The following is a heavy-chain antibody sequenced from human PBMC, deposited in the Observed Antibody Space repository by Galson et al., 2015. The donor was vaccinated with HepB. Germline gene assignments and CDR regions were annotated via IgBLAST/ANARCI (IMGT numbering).Heavy chain of an antibody. CDR3: ARDFYDSSGLWDYYYYMDV. J-gene: IGHJ6*03. V-gene: IGHV3-11*01. CDR2: ISSSGSTI. Sequence: SLRLSCAASGFTFSDYYMSWIRQAPGKGLEWVSYISSSGSTIYYADSVKGRFTISRDNAKNSLYLQMNSLRAEDTAVYYCARDFYDSSGLWDYYYYMDVWGKGTTVTVSS. CDR1: GFTFSDYY. D-gene: IGHD3-22*01.